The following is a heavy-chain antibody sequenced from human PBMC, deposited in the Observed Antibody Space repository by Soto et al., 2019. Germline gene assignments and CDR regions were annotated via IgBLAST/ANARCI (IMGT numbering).Heavy chain of an antibody. D-gene: IGHD5-18*01. CDR2: VYYSGTT. CDR3: SRAPSAYSRGYGMDV. J-gene: IGHJ6*02. CDR1: GGSISRYY. V-gene: IGHV4-59*01. Sequence: SETLSLTCTVSGGSISRYYWSWIRQPPGKGLEWIGYVYYSGTTNYNPSLRSRVAISVDTSNNQFSLRLSSVTAADTAVYYCSRAPSAYSRGYGMDVWGQGTTVTVSS.